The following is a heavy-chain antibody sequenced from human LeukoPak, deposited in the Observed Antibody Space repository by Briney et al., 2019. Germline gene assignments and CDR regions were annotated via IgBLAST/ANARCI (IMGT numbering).Heavy chain of an antibody. V-gene: IGHV5-51*01. CDR2: IYPGDSDT. CDR3: ARPAAYGSGKENDY. D-gene: IGHD3-10*01. Sequence: KNGESLKISCKGSGYTFSDFWIVWVRQMPGQGLEWMGIIYPGDSDTRYSPSFQGQVTISADKSISTAYLQWSSLKASDTAMYYCARPAAYGSGKENDYWGQGTLVTVSS. CDR1: GYTFSDFW. J-gene: IGHJ4*02.